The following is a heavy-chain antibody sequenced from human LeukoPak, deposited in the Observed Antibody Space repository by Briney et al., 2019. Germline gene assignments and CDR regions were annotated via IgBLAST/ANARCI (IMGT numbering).Heavy chain of an antibody. V-gene: IGHV3-74*01. Sequence: GGSLRLSCAASGFTFSSYWMHWVRQAPGKGLLWVSRINTDGSSTTYADSVKGRFTISRDNAKNSLYLQMNSLRGEDTAVYYCARRDEAYDSIDYWGQGTLVTVSS. J-gene: IGHJ4*02. CDR2: INTDGSST. D-gene: IGHD3-3*01. CDR3: ARRDEAYDSIDY. CDR1: GFTFSSYW.